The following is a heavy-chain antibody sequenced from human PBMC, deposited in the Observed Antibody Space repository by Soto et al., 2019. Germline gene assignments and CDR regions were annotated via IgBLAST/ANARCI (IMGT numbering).Heavy chain of an antibody. V-gene: IGHV4-30-4*01. Sequence: SETLSLTCTVSGGSISSGDYYWSWIRQPPGKGLEWIGYIYYSGSTNYNPSLKSRVTISVDTSKNQFSLKLSSVTAADTAVYYCARLDSYGNVGTTWGQGTLVTVSS. CDR2: IYYSGST. CDR3: ARLDSYGNVGTT. CDR1: GGSISSGDYY. D-gene: IGHD5-18*01. J-gene: IGHJ4*02.